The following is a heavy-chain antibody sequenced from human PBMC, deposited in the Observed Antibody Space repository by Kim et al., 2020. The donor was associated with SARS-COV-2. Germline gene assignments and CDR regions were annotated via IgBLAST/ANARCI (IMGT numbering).Heavy chain of an antibody. D-gene: IGHD3-16*01. CDR2: IYYSGST. Sequence: SETLSLTCTVSGGSISSYYWSWIRQPPGKGLEWIGYIYYSGSTNYNPSLKSRVTISVDTSKNQFSLKLSSVTAADTAVYYCAGQGGRAEIRWHHINWFDPWGQGTLVTVSS. J-gene: IGHJ5*02. CDR3: AGQGGRAEIRWHHINWFDP. V-gene: IGHV4-59*13. CDR1: GGSISSYY.